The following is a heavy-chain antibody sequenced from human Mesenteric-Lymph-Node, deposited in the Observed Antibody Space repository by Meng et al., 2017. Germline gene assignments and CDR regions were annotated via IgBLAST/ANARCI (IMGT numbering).Heavy chain of an antibody. Sequence: GGSLRLSCAASGFTFSSYAMSWVRQAPGKGLEWVSAISRGGGTTLYADSVKGRFTISRDNSKNTLFLQMNSLRAEDTAVYYCAKALEYYYYYGMDVWGQGTTVTVSS. CDR3: AKALEYYYYYGMDV. CDR1: GFTFSSYA. J-gene: IGHJ6*02. CDR2: ISRGGGTT. V-gene: IGHV3-23*01.